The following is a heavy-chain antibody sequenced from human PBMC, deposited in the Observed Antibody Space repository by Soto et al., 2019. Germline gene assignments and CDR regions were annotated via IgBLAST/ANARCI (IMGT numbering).Heavy chain of an antibody. Sequence: QLQLQESGSGLVKPSQTLSLTCAVSGGSISSGGYSWSWILQPPGKGLEGIGYIYHSVSTYYNPSLKSQVTMSVDKSKHQSSLKLSSLTAASRAVSYFARVYDSSGYRPFWYFDLWGRGTLVTVSS. D-gene: IGHD3-22*01. CDR3: ARVYDSSGYRPFWYFDL. J-gene: IGHJ2*01. CDR1: GGSISSGGYS. CDR2: IYHSVST. V-gene: IGHV4-30-2*01.